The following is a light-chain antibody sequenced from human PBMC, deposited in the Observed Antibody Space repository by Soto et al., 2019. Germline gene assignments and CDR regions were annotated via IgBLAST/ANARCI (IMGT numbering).Light chain of an antibody. CDR1: QNIYYN. CDR2: RAS. Sequence: ILMTQSPATVAVSPGESATLSCRASQNIYYNVDWYRHSPGQAPRLLIYRASTRAPGVPARFSGSGSGTEFTLTISSLQPEDFTVYSCLQYHNLWAFGQGTKVEI. J-gene: IGKJ1*01. V-gene: IGKV3-15*01. CDR3: LQYHNLWA.